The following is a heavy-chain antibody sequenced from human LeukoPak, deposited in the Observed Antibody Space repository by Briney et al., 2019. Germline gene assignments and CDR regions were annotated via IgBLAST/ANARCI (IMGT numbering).Heavy chain of an antibody. CDR1: GGSFSGYY. V-gene: IGHV4-34*01. Sequence: PSETLSLTCAVYGGSFSGYYWSWIRQPPGKGLEWIGEINHSGSTNYNPSLKSRVTISADTSKNQFSLKLGSVTAADTAVYYCARGLGRYYDFWSGYFRLVYFDYWGQGTLVTVSS. D-gene: IGHD3-3*01. CDR2: INHSGST. J-gene: IGHJ4*02. CDR3: ARGLGRYYDFWSGYFRLVYFDY.